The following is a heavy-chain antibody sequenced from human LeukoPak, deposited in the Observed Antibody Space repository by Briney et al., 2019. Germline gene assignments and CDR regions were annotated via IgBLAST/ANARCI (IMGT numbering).Heavy chain of an antibody. D-gene: IGHD3-10*01. V-gene: IGHV4-59*01. CDR2: IYYSGST. J-gene: IGHJ6*03. Sequence: SETLSLTCTVSGGSISSYYWSWIRQPPGKGLEWIGYIYYSGSTNYNPSLKSRVTISVDTSKNQFSLKLSSVTAADTAVYYCARGQSRGLAYMDVLGKGTTVTISS. CDR1: GGSISSYY. CDR3: ARGQSRGLAYMDV.